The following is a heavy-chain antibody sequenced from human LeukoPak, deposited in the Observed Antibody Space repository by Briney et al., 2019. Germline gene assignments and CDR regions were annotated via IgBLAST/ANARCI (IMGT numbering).Heavy chain of an antibody. D-gene: IGHD2-2*01. CDR3: ARGLGYCSSTSCYVFDY. CDR1: GGSISSGGYS. Sequence: PSETLSLTCAVSGGSISSGGYSWSWIRQPPGKGLEWIGYIYHSGSTYYNPSLKSRVTISVDTSKNQFSLKLSSVTAADTAVYYCARGLGYCSSTSCYVFDYWGQGTLVTVSS. V-gene: IGHV4-30-2*05. J-gene: IGHJ4*02. CDR2: IYHSGST.